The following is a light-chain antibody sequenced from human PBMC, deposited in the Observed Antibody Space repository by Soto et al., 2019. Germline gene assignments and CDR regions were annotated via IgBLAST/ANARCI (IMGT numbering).Light chain of an antibody. V-gene: IGKV3-20*01. CDR3: QQYGTPDLFT. J-gene: IGKJ3*01. Sequence: EIVLTQSPGTRSLSPGERVTLSCRASQSVSNMYLAWYKQKPGQPPRLLIYAASISATGIPDRFRGSGSGIDFSLTISRLEPDDCAVYYCQQYGTPDLFTFGAGTQVDIK. CDR1: QSVSNMY. CDR2: AAS.